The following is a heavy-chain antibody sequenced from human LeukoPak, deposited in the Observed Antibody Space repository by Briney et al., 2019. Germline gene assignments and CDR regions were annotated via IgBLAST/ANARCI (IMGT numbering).Heavy chain of an antibody. CDR2: INHSGST. J-gene: IGHJ4*02. CDR3: ARAGGYYDYVWGSYMRLDY. CDR1: GGSFSGYY. Sequence: PSETLSLTCAVYGGSFSGYYWSWIRQPPGKGLEWIGEINHSGSTNYNPSLKSRVTISVDTSKNQFSLKLSSVTAADTAAYYCARAGGYYDYVWGSYMRLDYWGQGTLVTVSS. D-gene: IGHD3-16*01. V-gene: IGHV4-34*01.